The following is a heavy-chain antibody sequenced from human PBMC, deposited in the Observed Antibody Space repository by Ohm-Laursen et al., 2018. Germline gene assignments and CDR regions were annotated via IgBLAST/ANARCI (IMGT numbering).Heavy chain of an antibody. Sequence: SVKVSCKASGYTFTSYGITWVRQAPGQGFEWMGWISGYNGNTKYAQEFQGRVTMTTDTSTNTVYMELRSLRSDDTAVYYCARAGYCSGGACYSGAVDYWGQGTLVTVSS. CDR2: ISGYNGNT. V-gene: IGHV1-18*01. CDR1: GYTFTSYG. D-gene: IGHD2-15*01. J-gene: IGHJ4*02. CDR3: ARAGYCSGGACYSGAVDY.